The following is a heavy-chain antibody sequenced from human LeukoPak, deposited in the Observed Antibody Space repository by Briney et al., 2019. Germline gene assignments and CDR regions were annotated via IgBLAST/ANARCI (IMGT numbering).Heavy chain of an antibody. D-gene: IGHD6-19*01. V-gene: IGHV4-34*01. CDR3: ARRSSGWHY. J-gene: IGHJ4*02. CDR2: INHSGST. CDR1: GGSFSGYY. Sequence: SETLSLTCAVYGGSFSGYYWSWIRQPPGKGLEWIGEINHSGSTNYNPSLKSRVAISVDTSKNQFSLKLSSVTAADTAVYYCARRSSGWHYWGQGTLVTVSS.